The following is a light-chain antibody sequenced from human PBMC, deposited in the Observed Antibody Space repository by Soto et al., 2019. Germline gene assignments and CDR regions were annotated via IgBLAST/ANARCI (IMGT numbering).Light chain of an antibody. V-gene: IGKV1-39*01. CDR3: QQSYSTLT. CDR2: AAS. CDR1: QGISSY. J-gene: IGKJ4*01. Sequence: DIQMTQSPSSLSASVGDRVTITCRASQGISSYLNWYQQKPGKAPKLLIYAASSLQSGVPSSFSGSGSGTDFTLTISSLQPEDFATYYCQQSYSTLTFGGGTKVEIK.